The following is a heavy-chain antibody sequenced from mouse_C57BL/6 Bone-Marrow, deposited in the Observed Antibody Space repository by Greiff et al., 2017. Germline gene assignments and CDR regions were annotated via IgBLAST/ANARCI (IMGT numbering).Heavy chain of an antibody. D-gene: IGHD1-1*01. CDR2: IYPRSGNT. CDR1: GYTFTSYG. V-gene: IGHV1-81*01. Sequence: QVQLKESGAELARPGASVKLSCKASGYTFTSYGISWVKQRTGQGLEWIGEIYPRSGNTYYNEKFKGKATLPADKSSSTAYMELRSLTSEDSAVYFCAREGGDYDGSSWGDWYFDVWGTGTTVTVSS. CDR3: AREGGDYDGSSWGDWYFDV. J-gene: IGHJ1*03.